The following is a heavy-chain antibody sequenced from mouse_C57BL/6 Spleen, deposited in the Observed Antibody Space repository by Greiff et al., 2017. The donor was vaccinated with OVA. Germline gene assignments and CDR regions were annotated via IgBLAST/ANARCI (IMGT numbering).Heavy chain of an antibody. CDR2: ISSGGDYI. V-gene: IGHV5-9-1*02. Sequence: EVQLMESGEGLVKPGGSLKLSCAASGFTFSSYAMSWVRQTPEKRLEWVAYISSGGDYIYYADTVKGRFTISRDNARNTLYLQMSSLKSEDTAMYYCTRAFDYGGTYFDYWGQGTTLTVSS. CDR3: TRAFDYGGTYFDY. CDR1: GFTFSSYA. D-gene: IGHD2-4*01. J-gene: IGHJ2*01.